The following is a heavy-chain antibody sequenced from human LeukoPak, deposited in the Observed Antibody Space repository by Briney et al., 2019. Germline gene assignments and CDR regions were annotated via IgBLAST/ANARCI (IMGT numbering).Heavy chain of an antibody. V-gene: IGHV4-30-4*01. J-gene: IGHJ4*02. CDR1: GGSISSGDYY. D-gene: IGHD4-17*01. Sequence: SETLSLTCTVSGGSISSGDYYWSWIRQPPGKGLEWIGYIYYSGSTYYNPSLKSRVTISVDTSKNQFSLKLSSVTATDTAVYYCARMDYGDYGAFDYWGQGTLVTVSS. CDR2: IYYSGST. CDR3: ARMDYGDYGAFDY.